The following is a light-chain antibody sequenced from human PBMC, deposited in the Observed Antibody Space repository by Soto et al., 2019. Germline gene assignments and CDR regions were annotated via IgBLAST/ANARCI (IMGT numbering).Light chain of an antibody. CDR1: SSNFGAGYD. CDR3: SSARRDNTWV. J-gene: IGLJ3*02. Sequence: QSVLTQPPSVSGAPGQRVTISCTGSSSNFGAGYDVHWYQQLPGTAPKLLIYGSSNRPSGVPARFSGSKSGTSASLAITGLQAEDEADYYCSSARRDNTWVFGGGTKLTVL. V-gene: IGLV1-40*01. CDR2: GSS.